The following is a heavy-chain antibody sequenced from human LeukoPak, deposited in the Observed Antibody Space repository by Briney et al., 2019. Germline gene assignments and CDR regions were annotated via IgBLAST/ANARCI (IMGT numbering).Heavy chain of an antibody. J-gene: IGHJ4*02. CDR1: GGSVSSGSYY. CDR3: ASSDSSSWHRPFDY. D-gene: IGHD6-13*01. Sequence: SETLSLTCTVSGGSVSSGSYYWSWIRQPPGKGLEWIGYICYSGSTNYNPSLKSRVTISVDTSKNQFSLKLSSVTAADTAVYYCASSDSSSWHRPFDYWGQGTLVTVSS. CDR2: ICYSGST. V-gene: IGHV4-61*01.